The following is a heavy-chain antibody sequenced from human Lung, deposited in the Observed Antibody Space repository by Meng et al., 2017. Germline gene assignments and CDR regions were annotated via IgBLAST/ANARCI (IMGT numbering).Heavy chain of an antibody. V-gene: IGHV6-1*01. CDR3: TGVGHKNWFDS. J-gene: IGHJ5*01. CDR2: TYYRSKWYS. D-gene: IGHD2-21*01. Sequence: QVQLQQSGPGLVKPSQTLSLPCAISGDSVSSNRAAWTWIRPSPSSGLASLGRTYYRSKWYSDYATSVRSRITINADTSKNQSSLQLNSLTPEDTAVYYCTGVGHKNWFDSWGQGTLVTVSS. CDR1: GDSVSSNRAA.